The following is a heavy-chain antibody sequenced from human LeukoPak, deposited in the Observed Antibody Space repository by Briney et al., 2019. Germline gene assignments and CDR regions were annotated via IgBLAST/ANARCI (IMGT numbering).Heavy chain of an antibody. V-gene: IGHV4-59*01. CDR3: ARGRQQLAHYGMDV. J-gene: IGHJ6*02. Sequence: PSETLSLTCTVSGGSISSYYWSWIRQPPGKGLEWIGYIYYSGSTNYNPSLKSRVTISVDTSKNQFSLKLSSVTAADTAVYYCARGRQQLAHYGMDVWGQGTTVTVSS. D-gene: IGHD6-13*01. CDR1: GGSISSYY. CDR2: IYYSGST.